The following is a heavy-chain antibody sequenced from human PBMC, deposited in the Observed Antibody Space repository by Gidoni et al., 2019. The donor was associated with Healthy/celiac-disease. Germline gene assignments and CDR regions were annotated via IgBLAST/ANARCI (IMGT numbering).Heavy chain of an antibody. J-gene: IGHJ5*02. CDR2: INHSGST. D-gene: IGHD2-2*02. CDR1: GGSFSGYY. Sequence: QVQLQQWGAGLLKPSETLSLTCAVYGGSFSGYYWSWIRQPPGKGLEWIGEINHSGSTNYNPSLKSRVTISVDTSKNQFSLKLSSVTAADTAVYYCARTVIVVVPAAIRGKEKNWFDPWGQGTLVTVSS. CDR3: ARTVIVVVPAAIRGKEKNWFDP. V-gene: IGHV4-34*01.